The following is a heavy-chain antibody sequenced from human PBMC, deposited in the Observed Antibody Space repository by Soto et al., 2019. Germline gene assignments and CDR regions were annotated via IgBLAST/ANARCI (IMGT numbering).Heavy chain of an antibody. CDR3: ARYSSSHYYYYGMDV. Sequence: GESLKISCKGSGYSFTSYWISWVRQMPGKGLEWMGRIDPSDSYTNYSPSFQGHVTISADKSISTAYLQWSSLKASDTAMYYCARYSSSHYYYYGMDVWGQGTTVTVS. CDR2: IDPSDSYT. CDR1: GYSFTSYW. D-gene: IGHD6-6*01. J-gene: IGHJ6*02. V-gene: IGHV5-10-1*01.